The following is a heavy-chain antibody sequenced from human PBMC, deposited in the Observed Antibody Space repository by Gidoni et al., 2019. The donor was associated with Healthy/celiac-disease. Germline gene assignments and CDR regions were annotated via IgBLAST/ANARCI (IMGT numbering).Heavy chain of an antibody. J-gene: IGHJ3*02. D-gene: IGHD6-13*01. CDR1: GFTFTSYA. Sequence: QVQLVESGGGVVQPGRSLRLSCAASGFTFTSYAMHWVRQAPGKGLEWVAVISYDGSNKYYADSVKGRFTISRDNSKNTLYLQMNSLRAEDTAVYYCARDLPREHLVPGAFDIWGQGTMVTVSS. V-gene: IGHV3-30-3*01. CDR3: ARDLPREHLVPGAFDI. CDR2: ISYDGSNK.